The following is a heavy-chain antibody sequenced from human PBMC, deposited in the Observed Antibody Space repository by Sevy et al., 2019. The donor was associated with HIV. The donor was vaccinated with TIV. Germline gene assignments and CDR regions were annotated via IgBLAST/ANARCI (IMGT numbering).Heavy chain of an antibody. J-gene: IGHJ6*02. V-gene: IGHV3-23*01. Sequence: GGSLRLSCIVSGFTFSSYAMTWVRQAPGKGLEWVSAISASGDTTYYADSVKGRFTISRDNSKNTLYLQMNSLRAEDTAVYYCAKDRKNSGSYPYYYYYGMDVWGQGTTVTVSS. CDR2: ISASGDTT. D-gene: IGHD1-26*01. CDR1: GFTFSSYA. CDR3: AKDRKNSGSYPYYYYYGMDV.